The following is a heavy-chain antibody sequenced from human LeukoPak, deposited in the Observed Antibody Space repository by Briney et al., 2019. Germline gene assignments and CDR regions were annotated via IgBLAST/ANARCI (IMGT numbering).Heavy chain of an antibody. J-gene: IGHJ4*02. V-gene: IGHV3-33*08. Sequence: GGSLRLSCAASGFTFSSYSMNWVRQAPGKGLEWVAVIWYDGTNKYYADSVKGRFTISRDNSKNTLFLQMNILRAEDTAVYYCARAAYDSSGYLTLWGQGTLVAVSS. CDR2: IWYDGTNK. CDR3: ARAAYDSSGYLTL. CDR1: GFTFSSYS. D-gene: IGHD3-22*01.